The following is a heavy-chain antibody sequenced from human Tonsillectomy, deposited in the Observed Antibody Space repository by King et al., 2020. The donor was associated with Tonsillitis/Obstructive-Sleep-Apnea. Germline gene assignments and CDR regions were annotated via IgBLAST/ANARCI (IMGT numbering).Heavy chain of an antibody. D-gene: IGHD5-18*01. CDR1: GFTFSNYA. CDR2: ISYDGSNK. V-gene: IGHV3-30-3*01. J-gene: IGHJ3*02. CDR3: ARESGIQLWSTPPDAFDI. Sequence: VQLEESGGGVVQPGRSLTLSCAASGFTFSNYAMHWVRQAPGKGLEWVAVISYDGSNKYYADSVKGRFTISRDNSKNTLYLQMNSLRAEDTAVYYCARESGIQLWSTPPDAFDIWGQGTMVTVSS.